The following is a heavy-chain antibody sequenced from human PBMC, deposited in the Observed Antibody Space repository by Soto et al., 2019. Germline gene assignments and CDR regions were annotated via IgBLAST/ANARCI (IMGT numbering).Heavy chain of an antibody. CDR2: MSGSSSST. CDR1: GLTVSNYA. D-gene: IGHD1-7*01. Sequence: PGGSLRLSCAASGLTVSNYAMSWVRQAPGGGLEWVSAMSGSSSSTYYADSVRGRFTISRDRTKNTLYLQMRSLRGEDTARNNGAKNQERELPRVIDFWGQGTLVTVSS. CDR3: AKNQERELPRVIDF. J-gene: IGHJ4*02. V-gene: IGHV3-23*01.